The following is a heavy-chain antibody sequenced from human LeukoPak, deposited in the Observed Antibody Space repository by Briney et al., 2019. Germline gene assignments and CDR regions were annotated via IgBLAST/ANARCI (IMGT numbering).Heavy chain of an antibody. V-gene: IGHV3-30*18. J-gene: IGHJ4*02. D-gene: IGHD1-7*01. CDR3: AKGPGGWNYALYCFDY. CDR2: ISYDGSNK. Sequence: GGSLRLSCAASGFTFSSYGMHWVRQAPGKGLEWVAVISYDGSNKYYADSVKGRFTISRDNSKNTLYLQMNSLRAEDTAVYYCAKGPGGWNYALYCFDYWGQGTLVTVSS. CDR1: GFTFSSYG.